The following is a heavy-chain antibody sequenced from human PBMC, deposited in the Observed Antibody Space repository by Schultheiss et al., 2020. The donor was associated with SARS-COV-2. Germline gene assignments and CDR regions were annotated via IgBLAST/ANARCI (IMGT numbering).Heavy chain of an antibody. CDR3: ARRSLGYCSGGSCYSFYYYYMDV. D-gene: IGHD2-15*01. CDR1: GGSISSGGYY. V-gene: IGHV4-31*03. Sequence: SETLSLTCTVSGGSISSGGYYWSWIRQHPGKGLEWIGYIYYSGSTYYNPSLKSRVTISVDTSEKQFSLKLSSVTAADTAVYYCARRSLGYCSGGSCYSFYYYYMDVWGKGTTVTVSS. CDR2: IYYSGST. J-gene: IGHJ6*03.